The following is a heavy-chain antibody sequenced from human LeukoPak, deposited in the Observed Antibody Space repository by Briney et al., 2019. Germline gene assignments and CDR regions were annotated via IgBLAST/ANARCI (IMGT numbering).Heavy chain of an antibody. D-gene: IGHD6-19*01. Sequence: PGGSLRLSCAASGFTFSNAWMSWVRQAPGKGLEWVGRIKSKTDGGTTDYAAPVKGRFTISRDDSKNTLYLQMNSLKTEDTAVYYCTTDSEGSSGWNNWFDPWGQGTLVTVSS. V-gene: IGHV3-15*01. CDR3: TTDSEGSSGWNNWFDP. J-gene: IGHJ5*02. CDR2: IKSKTDGGTT. CDR1: GFTFSNAW.